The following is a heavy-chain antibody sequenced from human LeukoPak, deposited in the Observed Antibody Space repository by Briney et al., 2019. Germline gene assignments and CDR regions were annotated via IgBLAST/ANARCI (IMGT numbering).Heavy chain of an antibody. Sequence: SETLSLTCIVSGGSISGYYWSWIRQPAGKGLEWIGHMDTSGHTNYNSSLMSRVTMSVDTSKNQFPLRLTSVTAADTAVYYCARHWSHSVAQFGRSYWFDPWGQGTLVTVSS. V-gene: IGHV4-4*07. CDR2: MDTSGHT. J-gene: IGHJ5*02. CDR3: ARHWSHSVAQFGRSYWFDP. D-gene: IGHD2-15*01. CDR1: GGSISGYY.